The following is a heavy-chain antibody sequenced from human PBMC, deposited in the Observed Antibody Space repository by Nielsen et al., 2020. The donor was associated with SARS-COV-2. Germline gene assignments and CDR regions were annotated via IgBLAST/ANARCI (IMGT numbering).Heavy chain of an antibody. CDR2: ISSSGCT. Sequence: GGSLRLSCAASGFTFSDYYMSWIRQAPGKGLEWVSYISSSGCTNYVDSVKGRFTISRDNAKNSLYLQMNSLRAEDTAVYYCAREGRKLPLDYWGQGTLVTVSS. J-gene: IGHJ4*02. D-gene: IGHD5-24*01. V-gene: IGHV3-11*05. CDR1: GFTFSDYY. CDR3: AREGRKLPLDY.